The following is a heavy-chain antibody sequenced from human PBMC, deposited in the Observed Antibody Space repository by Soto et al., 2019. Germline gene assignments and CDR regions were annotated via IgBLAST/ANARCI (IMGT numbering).Heavy chain of an antibody. D-gene: IGHD1-26*01. CDR1: SGSVSSSTYY. J-gene: IGHJ3*02. Sequence: QVQLQESGPGLVKPAETLSLTCTVSSGSVSSSTYYWTWIRQPPGKGLEWIGYIHYRGSTNYNPSHKSRGTMSLDTSKSQFSLKLTSVTAADTAVYYCAGVIDSGSYRADALDIWGQGTMVTVSS. V-gene: IGHV4-61*01. CDR3: AGVIDSGSYRADALDI. CDR2: IHYRGST.